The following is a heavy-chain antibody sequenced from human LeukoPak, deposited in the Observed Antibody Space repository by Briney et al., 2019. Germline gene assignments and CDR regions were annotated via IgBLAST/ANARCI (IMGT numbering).Heavy chain of an antibody. CDR2: IIPVYGTA. CDR3: ASDGRVFEYYYDSSDYFTFFDY. J-gene: IGHJ4*02. V-gene: IGHV1-69*13. Sequence: ASVKVSCKASGGTFSSYANSWVRQAPGQGLEWMGGIIPVYGTATYAQNFQGRVTITADESTTTAYMELSSLRSEDTAVYYCASDGRVFEYYYDSSDYFTFFDYWGQGTLVTVSS. D-gene: IGHD3-22*01. CDR1: GGTFSSYA.